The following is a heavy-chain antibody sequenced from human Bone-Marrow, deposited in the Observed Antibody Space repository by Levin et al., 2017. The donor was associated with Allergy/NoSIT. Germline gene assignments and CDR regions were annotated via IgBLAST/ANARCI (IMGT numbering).Heavy chain of an antibody. CDR3: ARVRDGYNPVY. Sequence: SETLSLTCTVSGGSISGYYWSWIRQPPGKGLEWIGYIYYSGSTNYNPSLKSRVTISVDTSKNQFSLKLSSVTAADTAVYYCARVRDGYNPVYWGQGTLVTVSS. CDR1: GGSISGYY. V-gene: IGHV4-59*01. CDR2: IYYSGST. D-gene: IGHD5-24*01. J-gene: IGHJ4*02.